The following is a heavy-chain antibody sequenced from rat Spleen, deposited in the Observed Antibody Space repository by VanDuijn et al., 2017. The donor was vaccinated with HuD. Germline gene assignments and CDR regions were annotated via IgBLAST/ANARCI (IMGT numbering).Heavy chain of an antibody. Sequence: QVQLKESGPGLVLPSQTLSLTCTVSGFSLTSSGVSWVRQPPGKGLEWIAAISSGGSPYYSSALKSRLSISRDTSKSQVFLKMNSLQPEDTGTYYCARHLREASGVMDVWGQGASVTVSS. J-gene: IGHJ4*01. V-gene: IGHV2S12*01. CDR1: GFSLTSSG. D-gene: IGHD4-3*01. CDR2: ISSGGSP. CDR3: ARHLREASGVMDV.